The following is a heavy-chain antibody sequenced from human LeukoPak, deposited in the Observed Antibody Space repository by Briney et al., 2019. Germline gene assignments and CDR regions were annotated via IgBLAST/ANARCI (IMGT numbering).Heavy chain of an antibody. CDR2: IPFVGSNT. CDR3: ARDDSSGYSSRGVFDI. D-gene: IGHD3-22*01. J-gene: IGHJ3*02. CDR1: GLTFSSYA. Sequence: VGCLSLSCAASGLTFSSYAMEGVCHAPGKGLGWGALIPFVGSNTCYADSVKGRFTISRDNAKNSLYLQMNTLRAEDTAVYYCARDDSSGYSSRGVFDICGQGTMVTVSS. V-gene: IGHV3-30*02.